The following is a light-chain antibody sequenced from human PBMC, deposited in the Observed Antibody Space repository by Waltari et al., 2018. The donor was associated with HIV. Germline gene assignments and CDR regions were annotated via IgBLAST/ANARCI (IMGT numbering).Light chain of an antibody. CDR3: AAWDDTRGGLWV. Sequence: QSVLTHPPSTSGTPGQNVAISCFGTSSNLRRNYVSWYQQLARTAAKLLISRTKQRLSGVPDRFSGSKSGTSASLAISGLLSEDEGDYSCAAWDDTRGGLWVFGGGTKVTVL. CDR1: SSNLRRNY. V-gene: IGLV1-47*01. CDR2: RTK. J-gene: IGLJ3*02.